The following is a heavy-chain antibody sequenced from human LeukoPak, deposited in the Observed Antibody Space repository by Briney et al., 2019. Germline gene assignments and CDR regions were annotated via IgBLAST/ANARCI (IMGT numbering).Heavy chain of an antibody. V-gene: IGHV1-2*02. Sequence: ASVKVSCKASGYTFTGYYMHWVRQAPGQGLEWMGWINPNSGGTNYAQKFQGRVTMTRDTSISTAYMELSRLRSDDTAVYYCARWLREPYYYYYYMDVWGKGTTVTVSS. J-gene: IGHJ6*03. D-gene: IGHD5-12*01. CDR3: ARWLREPYYYYYYMDV. CDR2: INPNSGGT. CDR1: GYTFTGYY.